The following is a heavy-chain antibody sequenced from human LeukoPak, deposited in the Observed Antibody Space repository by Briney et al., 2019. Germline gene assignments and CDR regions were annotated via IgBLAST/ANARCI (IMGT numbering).Heavy chain of an antibody. CDR1: GGSISSSSYY. D-gene: IGHD3-10*01. CDR2: MYYSGST. Sequence: SETLSLTCTVSGGSISSSSYYWGWIRQPPGKGLVWIGSMYYSGSTYYNPALKSPVTTSVDTSKNQFSLKLSSVTAADTAVYYCVTGRYYFDYWGQGTLVTVSS. V-gene: IGHV4-39*01. CDR3: VTGRYYFDY. J-gene: IGHJ4*02.